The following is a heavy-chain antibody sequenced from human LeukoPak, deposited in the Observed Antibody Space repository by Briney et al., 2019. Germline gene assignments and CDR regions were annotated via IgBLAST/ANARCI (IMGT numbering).Heavy chain of an antibody. D-gene: IGHD6-19*01. CDR2: INAGNGNT. V-gene: IGHV1-3*01. J-gene: IGHJ5*02. Sequence: ASVKVSCKASGYTFTSYAMHWVRQAPGQRLEWMGWINAGNGNTKYSQKFQGRVTITRDTSASTAYMELSSLRSEDTAVYYCARAPLSYSSGWYQANWFDPWGQGTLVTVSS. CDR3: ARAPLSYSSGWYQANWFDP. CDR1: GYTFTSYA.